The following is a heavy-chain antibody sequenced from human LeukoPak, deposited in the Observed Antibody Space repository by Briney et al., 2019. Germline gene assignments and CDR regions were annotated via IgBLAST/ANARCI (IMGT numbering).Heavy chain of an antibody. Sequence: PGGSLRLSCAASGFTFSSYAMHWVRQAPGKGLEWVAVISYDGSNKYYADSVKGRFTISRDNSKNTLYLQMNSLRAEDTAVYYCARVRTAGTIVPAATHWGQGTLVTVSS. CDR3: ARVRTAGTIVPAATH. CDR1: GFTFSSYA. D-gene: IGHD2-2*01. V-gene: IGHV3-30*04. J-gene: IGHJ4*02. CDR2: ISYDGSNK.